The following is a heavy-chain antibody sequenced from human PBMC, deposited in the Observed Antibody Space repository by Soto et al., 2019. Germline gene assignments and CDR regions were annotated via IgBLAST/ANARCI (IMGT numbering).Heavy chain of an antibody. D-gene: IGHD2-2*01. Sequence: EVQLVESGGGLVQPGGSLRLSCAASGFTFSSYSMNWVRQAPGKGMEWVSYISSSRSTIYYADSVKGRFTISIDNAKNTLYLQINSLRAEDTAVYYCARDCPGSITTCYGNERFDSGCQGTRVTVSS. CDR1: GFTFSSYS. CDR2: ISSSRSTI. V-gene: IGHV3-48*01. CDR3: ARDCPGSITTCYGNERFDS. J-gene: IGHJ5*01.